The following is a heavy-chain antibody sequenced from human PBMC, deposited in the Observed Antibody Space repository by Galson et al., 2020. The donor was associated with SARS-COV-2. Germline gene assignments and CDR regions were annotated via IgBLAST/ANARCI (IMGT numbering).Heavy chain of an antibody. Sequence: SETLSLTCAVYGGSFGGDFWTWIRQPPRKGLEWMGQINNSGYTNFNPSLKSRVTISIDTSMKQFSLKLISVTAADTTVYYCARLRVDAGIPREFDIWGRGTLVTVSS. J-gene: IGHJ3*02. CDR2: INNSGYT. D-gene: IGHD5-18*01. V-gene: IGHV4-34*01. CDR3: ARLRVDAGIPREFDI. CDR1: GGSFGGDF.